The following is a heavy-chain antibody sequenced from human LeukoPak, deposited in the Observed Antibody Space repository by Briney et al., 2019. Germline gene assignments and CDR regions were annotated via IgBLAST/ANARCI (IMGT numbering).Heavy chain of an antibody. CDR3: ASAWTTVVNPDY. V-gene: IGHV3-23*01. J-gene: IGHJ4*02. D-gene: IGHD4-23*01. CDR2: ISGSGGST. Sequence: GSLRLSCAASGFTFSSYAMSWVRQAPGKGLEWVSAISGSGGSTYYADSVKGRFTISRDNSKNTLYLQMNSLRAEDTAVYYCASAWTTVVNPDYWGQGTLVTVSS. CDR1: GFTFSSYA.